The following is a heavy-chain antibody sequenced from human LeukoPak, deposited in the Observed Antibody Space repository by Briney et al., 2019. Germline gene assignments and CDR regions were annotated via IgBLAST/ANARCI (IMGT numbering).Heavy chain of an antibody. CDR3: ARGGVVVVPAATRDLNWFDP. CDR2: IHTYNGHT. J-gene: IGHJ5*02. V-gene: IGHV1-18*01. D-gene: IGHD2-2*01. Sequence: GASVTVSCKSSGYTFNSYGITWVRQAPGQGLEWMGWIHTYNGHTTYAQKLQGRVTMTTDTSTSTAYMELRSLRSDDTAVYYCARGGVVVVPAATRDLNWFDPWGQGTLVTVSS. CDR1: GYTFNSYG.